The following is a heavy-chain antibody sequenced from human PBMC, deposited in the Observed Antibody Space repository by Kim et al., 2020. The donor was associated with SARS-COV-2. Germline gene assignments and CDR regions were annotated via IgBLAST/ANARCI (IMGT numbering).Heavy chain of an antibody. D-gene: IGHD3-9*01. CDR3: AKDYDILTGYFDY. V-gene: IGHV3-23*01. Sequence: YANSVKGRFTTSRANSKNTLYLQMNSLGAEETAVYYCAKDYDILTGYFDYWGQGTQVTVSS. J-gene: IGHJ4*02.